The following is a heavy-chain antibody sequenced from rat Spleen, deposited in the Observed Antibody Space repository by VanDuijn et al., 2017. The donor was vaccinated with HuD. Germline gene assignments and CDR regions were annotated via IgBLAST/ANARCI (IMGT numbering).Heavy chain of an antibody. CDR1: VFSLSNYG. V-gene: IGHV2S61*01. CDR3: ARSDIIAVMGHY. J-gene: IGHJ2*01. CDR2: IWGNGNT. D-gene: IGHD1-2*01. Sequence: QVQLKESGPGLVQPSQTLSLTCTGSVFSLSNYGVIWFRQPPGKGLDWMGVIWGNGNTNYNSALKSRLSISRYTFKSQVFLKMNKLQTEDPAMYFGARSDIIAVMGHYWGQGVMVTVSS.